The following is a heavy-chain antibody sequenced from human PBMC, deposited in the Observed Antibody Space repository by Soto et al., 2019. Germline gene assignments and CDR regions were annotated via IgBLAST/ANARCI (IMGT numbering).Heavy chain of an antibody. CDR3: AKEGQLGYNWFDP. CDR2: ISYDGSNK. V-gene: IGHV3-30*18. J-gene: IGHJ5*02. Sequence: QVQLVESGGGVVQPGRSLRLSCAASGFTFSSYGMHWVRQAPGKGLEWVAVISYDGSNKYYADSVKGRFTISRDNSKNTVYLQMNSLRAEDTAVYYCAKEGQLGYNWFDPWGQGTLVTVSS. CDR1: GFTFSSYG. D-gene: IGHD6-6*01.